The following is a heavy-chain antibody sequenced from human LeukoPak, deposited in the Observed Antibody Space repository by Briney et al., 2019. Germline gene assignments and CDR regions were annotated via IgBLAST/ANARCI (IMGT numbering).Heavy chain of an antibody. CDR1: GFTFSTYE. D-gene: IGHD3-3*01. V-gene: IGHV3-48*03. CDR3: ARDGKDYDFWSGQHYFDY. J-gene: IGHJ4*02. CDR2: ISNSGSTI. Sequence: PGGSLRLSCAASGFTFSTYEMNWVRQAPGKGLEWVSYISNSGSTIYYADSVKGRFTISRDNAKNSLYLQMNSLRAEDTAVYYCARDGKDYDFWSGQHYFDYWGQGTLVTVSS.